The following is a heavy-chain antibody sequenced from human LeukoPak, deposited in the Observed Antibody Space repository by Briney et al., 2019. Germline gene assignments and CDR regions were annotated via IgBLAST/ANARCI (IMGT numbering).Heavy chain of an antibody. CDR1: GFTFSSYG. D-gene: IGHD3-22*01. CDR3: ARDGAYYDSSRWFDP. Sequence: GGSLRLSCAASGFTFSSYGMHWVRQAPGKGLEWVAVIWYDGSNKYYADSVKGRFTISRDNSKNTLYLQMNSLRAEDTAVYYSARDGAYYDSSRWFDPWGQGTLVTVSS. J-gene: IGHJ5*02. V-gene: IGHV3-33*01. CDR2: IWYDGSNK.